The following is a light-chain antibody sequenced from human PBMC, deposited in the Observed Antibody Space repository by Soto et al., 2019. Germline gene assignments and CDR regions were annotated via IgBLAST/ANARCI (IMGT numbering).Light chain of an antibody. V-gene: IGKV1-39*01. CDR2: AAS. Sequence: DIQVTQSPSSLSASVGDTVTITCRTSQSISGNLSWYQQIPGKAPKLLIYAASRLQSGVPSRFSASGSGTEFTLTISSLHPDDFASYYCQQSYSRVTFGQGTKVDIK. J-gene: IGKJ1*01. CDR3: QQSYSRVT. CDR1: QSISGN.